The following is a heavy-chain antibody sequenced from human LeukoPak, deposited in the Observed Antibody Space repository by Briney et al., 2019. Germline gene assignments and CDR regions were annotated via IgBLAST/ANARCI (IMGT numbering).Heavy chain of an antibody. CDR1: GDSISSYY. Sequence: SETLSLTCTVSGDSISSYYWSWIRQPAGKGLEWIGRIYTSGSTNYNPSLKSRVTMSVDTSKNLFSLKLSSVTAADTAVYYCARDFWSGFDLYYYGMDVWGQGTTVTVSS. V-gene: IGHV4-4*07. J-gene: IGHJ6*02. CDR3: ARDFWSGFDLYYYGMDV. CDR2: IYTSGST. D-gene: IGHD3-3*01.